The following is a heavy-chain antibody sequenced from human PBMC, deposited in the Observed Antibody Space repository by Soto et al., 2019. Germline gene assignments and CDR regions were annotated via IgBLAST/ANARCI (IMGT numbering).Heavy chain of an antibody. J-gene: IGHJ6*02. CDR2: ISYDGSNK. Sequence: ESGGGVVQPGRSLRLSCAASGFTFSSYGMHWVRQAPGKGLEWVAVISYDGSNKYYADSVKGRFTISRDNSKNTLYLQMNSLRAEDTAVYYCAKGEYYDFWSGSAYYYYGMDVWGQGTTVTVSS. CDR1: GFTFSSYG. D-gene: IGHD3-3*01. CDR3: AKGEYYDFWSGSAYYYYGMDV. V-gene: IGHV3-30*18.